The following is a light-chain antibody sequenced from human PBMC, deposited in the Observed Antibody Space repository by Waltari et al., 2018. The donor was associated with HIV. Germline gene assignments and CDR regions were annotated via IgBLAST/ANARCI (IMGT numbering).Light chain of an antibody. Sequence: QSVLTQPPSVSGAPGQRVTISCPGTSSHIGAGFDVHWYQQLPGTVPKVLIYNNTDRPSGVPDRFSGSKSATSASLAITGLQAEDEANYYCQSYDISLSGWVFGGGTKLTVL. J-gene: IGLJ2*01. CDR1: SSHIGAGFD. CDR3: QSYDISLSGWV. CDR2: NNT. V-gene: IGLV1-40*01.